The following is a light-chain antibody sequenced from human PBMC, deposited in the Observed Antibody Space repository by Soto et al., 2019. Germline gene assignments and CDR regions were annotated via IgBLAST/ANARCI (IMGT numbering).Light chain of an antibody. Sequence: EIVLTQSPGTLSLSPGERATLSCRGSQTISTSFFAWYQQKRGQAPRLLIYGASTRATGVPDRFSGSGSGTDFTLTVSELEPEDFAVSYCQHYDWSLTWTFGPGTKVDIK. CDR2: GAS. CDR3: QHYDWSLTWT. J-gene: IGKJ1*01. CDR1: QTISTSF. V-gene: IGKV3-20*01.